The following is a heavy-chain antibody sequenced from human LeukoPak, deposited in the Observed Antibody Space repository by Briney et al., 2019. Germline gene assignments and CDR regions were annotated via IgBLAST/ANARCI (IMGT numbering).Heavy chain of an antibody. CDR3: ARGINSYYYYGMDV. V-gene: IGHV3-33*01. Sequence: QPGGSLRLSCAASGFTFSSYGMHWVRQAPGKGLEWVAVIWYDGSNKYYADSVKGRFTISRDNSKNTLYLQMNSLRAEDTAVYYCARGINSYYYYGMDVWGQGTTVTVSS. CDR2: IWYDGSNK. CDR1: GFTFSSYG. J-gene: IGHJ6*02. D-gene: IGHD2-15*01.